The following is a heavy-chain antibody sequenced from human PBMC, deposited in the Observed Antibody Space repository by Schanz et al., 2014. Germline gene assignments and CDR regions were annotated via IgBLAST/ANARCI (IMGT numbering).Heavy chain of an antibody. Sequence: EVQLVESGGGLVKPGGSLRLSCAASGFTFSTYYMNWVRQAPGKGLEWVSNISPTGSSTYYADSVKGRFTISRDNSKNTLYLQMNSLRAEDTAVYYCAKDHAGSDILTALGNWGQGTLVTVSS. CDR3: AKDHAGSDILTALGN. CDR2: ISPTGSST. CDR1: GFTFSTYY. V-gene: IGHV3-23*04. D-gene: IGHD3-9*01. J-gene: IGHJ4*02.